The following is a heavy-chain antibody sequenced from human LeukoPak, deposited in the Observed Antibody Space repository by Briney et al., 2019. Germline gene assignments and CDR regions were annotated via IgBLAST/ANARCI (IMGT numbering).Heavy chain of an antibody. CDR2: INHSGST. V-gene: IGHV4-34*01. J-gene: IGHJ4*02. CDR1: GGSFSGYY. D-gene: IGHD7-27*01. Sequence: PSETLSLTCAVYGGSFSGYYWSWIRRPPGKGLEWIGEINHSGSTNYNPSLKSRVTISVDTSKNQFSLKLSSVTATDTAVYYCARALNWGADYWGQGTLVTVSS. CDR3: ARALNWGADY.